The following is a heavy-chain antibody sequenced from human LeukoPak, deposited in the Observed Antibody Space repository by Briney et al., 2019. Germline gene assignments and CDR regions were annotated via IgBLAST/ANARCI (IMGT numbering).Heavy chain of an antibody. V-gene: IGHV1-69*06. CDR3: ARGRAPSYYDSSGYYNHPYYFDY. Sequence: ASVKVSCKASGGTFSSYAISWVRQAPGQGLEWMGGIIPIFGTANYAQKFQGRVTITADKSTSTAYMELSSLRSEGTAVYYCARGRAPSYYDSSGYYNHPYYFDYWGQGTLVTVSS. CDR1: GGTFSSYA. D-gene: IGHD3-22*01. J-gene: IGHJ4*02. CDR2: IIPIFGTA.